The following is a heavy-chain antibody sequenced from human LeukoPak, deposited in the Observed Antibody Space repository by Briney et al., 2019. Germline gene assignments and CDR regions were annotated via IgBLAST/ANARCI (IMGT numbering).Heavy chain of an antibody. Sequence: SQTLSLTCTVSGGSISSGSYYWSWIRQPAGKGLEWIGYIYYSGSTNYNPSLKSRVTISVDTSKNQFSLKLSSVTAADTAVYYCARDRGGDFDYWGQGTLVTVSS. J-gene: IGHJ4*02. CDR3: ARDRGGDFDY. CDR1: GGSISSGSYY. V-gene: IGHV4-61*10. CDR2: IYYSGST. D-gene: IGHD3-16*01.